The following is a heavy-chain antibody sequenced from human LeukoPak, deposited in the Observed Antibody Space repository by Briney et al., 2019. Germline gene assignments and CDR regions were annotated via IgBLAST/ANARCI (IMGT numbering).Heavy chain of an antibody. J-gene: IGHJ4*02. Sequence: PGGSLRLSCAVSGITLSNYGMSWVRQAAGKGLEWVAGISGSGGGTIYADSVKGRFTISRDNAKNTLYLQMNSLRAEDTAVYFCAKRGVVIRVILVGFHKEAYYFDSWGQGALVTVSS. CDR2: ISGSGGGT. CDR1: GITLSNYG. CDR3: AKRGVVIRVILVGFHKEAYYFDS. V-gene: IGHV3-23*01. D-gene: IGHD3-22*01.